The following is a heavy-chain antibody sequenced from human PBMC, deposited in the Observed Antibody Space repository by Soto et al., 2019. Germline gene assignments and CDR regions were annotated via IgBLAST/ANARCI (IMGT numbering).Heavy chain of an antibody. V-gene: IGHV3-74*01. Sequence: EVQLVESGGGLVQPGGSLRLSCAASGFTFSSYWMHWVSQAPGQGLVWVSRINSDGSSTSDADSVKGRFTISRDNTKNALYLQRSSLRAEDTAVYYCAIDPSLTIFGVVTANVPLDYWGQGTLVTVAS. CDR1: GFTFSSYW. CDR2: INSDGSST. CDR3: AIDPSLTIFGVVTANVPLDY. J-gene: IGHJ4*02. D-gene: IGHD3-3*01.